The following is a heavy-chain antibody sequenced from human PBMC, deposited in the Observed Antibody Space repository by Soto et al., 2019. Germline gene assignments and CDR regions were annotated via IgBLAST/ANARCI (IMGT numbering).Heavy chain of an antibody. CDR2: MNPGSGDT. Sequence: QVQLVQSGAEVREPGASVKVSCKASGYSFTNNDVSWVRQATGQGLEWMGWMNPGSGDTGYAQKFQGRVTMTRDISIATAYMELNNLRSDDTAIYYCARPAGRSKLLPYYFDPWGQGTQVTVSS. D-gene: IGHD3-10*01. V-gene: IGHV1-8*01. J-gene: IGHJ5*02. CDR3: ARPAGRSKLLPYYFDP. CDR1: GYSFTNND.